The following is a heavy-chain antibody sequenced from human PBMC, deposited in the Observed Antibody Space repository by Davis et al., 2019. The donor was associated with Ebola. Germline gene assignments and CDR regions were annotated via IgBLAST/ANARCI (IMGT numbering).Heavy chain of an antibody. J-gene: IGHJ1*01. CDR1: GFPFRTYA. V-gene: IGHV3-66*01. Sequence: GGSLRLSCAASGFPFRTYAMTWVRQAPGKGLEWVSVIYSGGSTYYADSVKGRFTISRDNSKNTLYLQMNSLRAEDTAVYYCARGTYYYDSSGYSEYFQHWGQGTLVTVSS. CDR3: ARGTYYYDSSGYSEYFQH. D-gene: IGHD3-22*01. CDR2: IYSGGST.